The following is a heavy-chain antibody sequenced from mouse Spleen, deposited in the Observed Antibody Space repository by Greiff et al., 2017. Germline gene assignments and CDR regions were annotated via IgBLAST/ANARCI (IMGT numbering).Heavy chain of an antibody. D-gene: IGHD2-14*01. CDR3: ARRGAYYRSYWYFDV. V-gene: IGHV1-80*01. CDR1: GYAFSSYW. CDR2: IYPGDGDT. J-gene: IGHJ1*01. Sequence: VKLQESGAELVKPGASVKISCKASGYAFSSYWMNWVKQRPGKGLEWIGQIYPGDGDTNYNGKFKGKATLTADKSSSTAYMQLSSLTSEDSAVYFCARRGAYYRSYWYFDVWGAGTTVTVSS.